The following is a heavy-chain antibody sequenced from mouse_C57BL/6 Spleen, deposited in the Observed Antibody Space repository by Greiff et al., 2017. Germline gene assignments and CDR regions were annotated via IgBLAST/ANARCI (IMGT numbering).Heavy chain of an antibody. D-gene: IGHD2-5*01. V-gene: IGHV5-6*01. CDR2: ISSGGSYT. CDR3: ARRGYSNYFDY. Sequence: EVQVVESGGDLVKPGGSLKLSCAASGFTFSSYGMSWVRQTPDKRLAWVATISSGGSYTYYPDSVKGRFTISRDNAKNTLYLQMSSLKSEDTAMYYCARRGYSNYFDYWGQGTTLTVSS. J-gene: IGHJ2*01. CDR1: GFTFSSYG.